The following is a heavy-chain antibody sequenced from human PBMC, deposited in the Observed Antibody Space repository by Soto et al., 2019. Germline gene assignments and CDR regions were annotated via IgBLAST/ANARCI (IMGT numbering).Heavy chain of an antibody. D-gene: IGHD2-2*01. CDR2: TSADNGDT. CDR3: ARDERGTCTGSNCYYFDY. CDR1: GYTFNRYG. V-gene: IGHV1-18*04. J-gene: IGHJ4*02. Sequence: QVQLVQSGAEVKEPGASVKASCKASGYTFNRYGFSWVRQAPGQGLEWMAWTSADNGDTNYAPQLQGRVTLTTDTSTGTAYMELRSLRSDDTAVYYCARDERGTCTGSNCYYFDYWGQGTLVTVSS.